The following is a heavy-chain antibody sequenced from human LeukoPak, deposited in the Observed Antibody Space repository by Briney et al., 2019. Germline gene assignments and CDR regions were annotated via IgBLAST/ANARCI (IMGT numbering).Heavy chain of an antibody. CDR1: GGSISSSSYY. J-gene: IGHJ4*02. CDR2: IYHSGST. CDR3: ASLHVEMATIALGYFDY. D-gene: IGHD5-24*01. Sequence: SETLSLTCTVSGGSISSSSYYWGWIRQPPGKGLEWIGSIYHSGSTYCNPSLKSRVTISVDTSKNQFSLKLSSVTAADTAVYYCASLHVEMATIALGYFDYWGQGTLVTVSS. V-gene: IGHV4-39*07.